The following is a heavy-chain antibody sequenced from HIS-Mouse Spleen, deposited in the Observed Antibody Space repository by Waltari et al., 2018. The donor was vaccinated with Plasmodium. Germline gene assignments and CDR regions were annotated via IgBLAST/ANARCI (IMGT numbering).Heavy chain of an antibody. CDR3: ARVIPLGIPHFDY. CDR2: INHSGST. D-gene: IGHD7-27*01. CDR1: VGSFSGYY. Sequence: QVQLQQWGAGLLKPSETLSLTCAVYVGSFSGYYWSWIRQPPGKGLEWLGEINHSGSTNYNPSLKSRVTISVDTSKNQFSLKLSSVTAADTAVYYCARVIPLGIPHFDYWGQGTLVTVSS. V-gene: IGHV4-34*01. J-gene: IGHJ4*02.